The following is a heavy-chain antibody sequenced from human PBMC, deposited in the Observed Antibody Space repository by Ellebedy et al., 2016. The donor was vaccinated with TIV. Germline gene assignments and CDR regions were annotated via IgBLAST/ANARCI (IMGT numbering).Heavy chain of an antibody. CDR2: IKSRANGGTA. J-gene: IGHJ4*02. Sequence: GESLKISCAASGLTFSEAWLNWVRQAPGKGLEWVGNIKSRANGGTADYAAPVQGRFTISRDDSKDTLYLQMNNLKSEDTGVYYCTTNPGVWWDFWGQGTQVTVSS. V-gene: IGHV3-15*07. CDR3: TTNPGVWWDF. CDR1: GLTFSEAW. D-gene: IGHD2-15*01.